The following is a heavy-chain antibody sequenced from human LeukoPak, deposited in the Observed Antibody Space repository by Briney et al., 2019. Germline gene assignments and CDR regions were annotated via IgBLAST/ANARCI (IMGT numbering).Heavy chain of an antibody. CDR1: GYTFTSYG. J-gene: IGHJ5*02. V-gene: IGHV1-18*04. CDR3: ARVDIVVVPAATSPRFDP. Sequence: ASVKVSCKASGYTFTSYGISWVRQAPGQGLEWMGWISAYNGNTNYAQKLQGRVTMTTDTSTSTAYMELRILRSDDTAVYYCARVDIVVVPAATSPRFDPWGQGTLVTVSS. D-gene: IGHD2-2*03. CDR2: ISAYNGNT.